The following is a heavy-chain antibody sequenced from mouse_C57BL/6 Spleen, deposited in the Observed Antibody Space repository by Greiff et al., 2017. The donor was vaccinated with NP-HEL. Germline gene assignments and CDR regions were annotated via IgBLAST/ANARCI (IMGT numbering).Heavy chain of an antibody. V-gene: IGHV1-19*01. CDR2: INPYNGGT. CDR1: GYTFTDYY. CDR3: AGESLYYYGSSPRSMDY. J-gene: IGHJ4*01. D-gene: IGHD1-1*01. Sequence: VQLQQSGPVLVKPGASVKMSCKASGYTFTDYYMNWVKQSHGKSLEWIGVINPYNGGTSYNQKFKGKATLTVDKSSSTAYMELNSLTSEDSAVYYCAGESLYYYGSSPRSMDYWGQGTSVTVSS.